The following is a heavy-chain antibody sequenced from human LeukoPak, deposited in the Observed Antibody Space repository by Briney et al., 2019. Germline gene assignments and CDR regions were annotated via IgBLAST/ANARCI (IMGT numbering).Heavy chain of an antibody. V-gene: IGHV4-39*01. Sequence: PETLSLTCTVSGGSISTSSYYWGWIRQTPGKRLEWIGSIHYTGSAFYNPSLQSRVTISVDTSKKQFSLRLSSVTAADMGVYYCARQISTRPEYFQEWGQGTLVSVSS. CDR1: GGSISTSSYY. D-gene: IGHD6-6*01. CDR3: ARQISTRPEYFQE. J-gene: IGHJ1*01. CDR2: IHYTGSA.